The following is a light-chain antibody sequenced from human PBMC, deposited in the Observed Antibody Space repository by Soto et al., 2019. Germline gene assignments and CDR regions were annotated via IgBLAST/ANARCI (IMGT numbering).Light chain of an antibody. CDR3: QLYGGSPKT. CDR2: GAS. CDR1: QTVSSNS. V-gene: IGKV3-20*01. Sequence: EIVLTQSPGTLSLSPGEGGTLSCRASQTVSSNSVAWYQQKPGQPPRLLIHGASTRAPSIPDRFSGSRSGTDFTIRISRREREGFEVYYGQLYGGSPKTCGVGTKVEIK. J-gene: IGKJ1*01.